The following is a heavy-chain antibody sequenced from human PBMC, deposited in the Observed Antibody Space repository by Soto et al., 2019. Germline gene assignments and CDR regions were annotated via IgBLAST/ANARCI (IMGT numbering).Heavy chain of an antibody. CDR2: IKQDGSEK. Sequence: GGSLRLSCAASGFTFSSYWMSWVRQAPGKGLEWVTNIKQDGSEKYYVDSVKGRFTISRDNAKNSLYLQMNSLRAEDTAVYYCARDKRAGDRRDAFDIWGQGTMVTVSS. CDR1: GFTFSSYW. CDR3: ARDKRAGDRRDAFDI. V-gene: IGHV3-7*01. J-gene: IGHJ3*02. D-gene: IGHD7-27*01.